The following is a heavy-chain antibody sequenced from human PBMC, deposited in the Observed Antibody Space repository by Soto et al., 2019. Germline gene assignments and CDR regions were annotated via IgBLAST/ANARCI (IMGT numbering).Heavy chain of an antibody. J-gene: IGHJ6*02. CDR1: GRTFNSYV. D-gene: IGHD3-3*01. V-gene: IGHV1-69*06. CDR2: IIPMFGSA. CDR3: GRRPTIYGVPHAQDGEGLDD. Sequence: QVQLVQSGAEVKKPGSSVKVSCKAPGRTFNSYVISWVRQAPGQGLEWMGGIIPMFGSAEYAQKFQGRLTITADKSTNTAYMELTSLRSEDTAVYYCGRRPTIYGVPHAQDGEGLDDWGQGTTVTV.